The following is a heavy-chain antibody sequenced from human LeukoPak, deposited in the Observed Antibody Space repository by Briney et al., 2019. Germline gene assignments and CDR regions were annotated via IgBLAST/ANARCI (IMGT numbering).Heavy chain of an antibody. J-gene: IGHJ4*02. Sequence: QAGGSLRLSCGASGFTFSNYEMNWVRQAPGKGLEWLSYISSSGRTMYYADSVKGRFTISRDNAKNSLYLQMNSLRAEDTAVYYCVRDRKAAVTYPDYWGQGTLVTVSS. D-gene: IGHD4-17*01. V-gene: IGHV3-48*03. CDR3: VRDRKAAVTYPDY. CDR2: ISSSGRTM. CDR1: GFTFSNYE.